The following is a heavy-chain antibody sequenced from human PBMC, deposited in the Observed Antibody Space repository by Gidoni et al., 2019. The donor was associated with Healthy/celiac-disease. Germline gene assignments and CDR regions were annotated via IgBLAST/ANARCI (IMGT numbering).Heavy chain of an antibody. J-gene: IGHJ5*02. CDR3: VKDKSITMIVVNGFDP. CDR2: ISSNGGST. V-gene: IGHV3-64D*09. CDR1: GFPFSSYA. Sequence: EVQLVESGGGLVQPGGSLRLSCSASGFPFSSYAMHWGRQAPGKGLEYVSAISSNGGSTYYADSVKGRFTISRDNSKNTLYLQMSSLRAEDTAVYDCVKDKSITMIVVNGFDPWGQGTLVTVSS. D-gene: IGHD3-22*01.